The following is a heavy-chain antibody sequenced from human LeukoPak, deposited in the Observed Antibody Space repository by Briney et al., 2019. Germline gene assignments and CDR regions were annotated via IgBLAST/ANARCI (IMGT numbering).Heavy chain of an antibody. V-gene: IGHV3-21*01. CDR1: GFTFITYS. J-gene: IGHJ6*04. Sequence: GGSLRLSCAASGFTFITYSMNWVRQAPGKGLEWVSSISSSSSYIYYADSVRGRFTISRDNAKNSLYLQMNSLRAEVTAVYYCAELGITMIGGVWGKGTTVTISS. CDR2: ISSSSSYI. CDR3: AELGITMIGGV. D-gene: IGHD3-10*02.